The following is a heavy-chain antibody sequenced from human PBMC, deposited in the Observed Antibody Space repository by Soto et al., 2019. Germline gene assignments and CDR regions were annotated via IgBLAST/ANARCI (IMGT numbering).Heavy chain of an antibody. Sequence: EVRLMESGGGFLQPGGSQRLSCVASGFTFNSYAMSWVRLTPEKGLEWVSAISGSGWQTYYAQSVQGRFTISRDNSKTTVYLHMNRLRAEDSGINYCAKGRYFDASGGCANFWGRGTLVTVSS. J-gene: IGHJ2*01. V-gene: IGHV3-23*01. CDR3: AKGRYFDASGGCANF. CDR2: ISGSGWQT. CDR1: GFTFNSYA. D-gene: IGHD3-9*01.